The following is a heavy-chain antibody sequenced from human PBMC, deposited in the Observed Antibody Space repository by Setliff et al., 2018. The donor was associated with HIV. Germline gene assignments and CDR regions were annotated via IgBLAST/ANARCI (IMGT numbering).Heavy chain of an antibody. CDR2: IIPIFGTT. J-gene: IGHJ6*03. Sequence: GASVKVSCKASGGTFSSYAISWVRQAPGQGLEWMGGIIPIFGTTNYAQKFQGRVTITTDESTTTAYMELSSLRSEDTALYYCARGGDYNFWSGYYTLGNYYYYMDVWGKGTTVTVSS. D-gene: IGHD3-3*01. CDR3: ARGGDYNFWSGYYTLGNYYYYMDV. CDR1: GGTFSSYA. V-gene: IGHV1-69*05.